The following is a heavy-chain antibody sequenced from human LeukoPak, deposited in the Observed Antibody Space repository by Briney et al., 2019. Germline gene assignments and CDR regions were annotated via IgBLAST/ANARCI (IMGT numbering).Heavy chain of an antibody. J-gene: IGHJ4*02. CDR3: ARDSNRSGGSGSFDY. Sequence: SETLSLTCAVYGGSFSGYYWSWIRQPPGKGLEWIGEINHSGSTNYNPSLKSRVTISVDTSKNQFSLKLSSVTAADAAVYYCARDSNRSGGSGSFDYWGQGTLVTVSS. CDR1: GGSFSGYY. CDR2: INHSGST. V-gene: IGHV4-34*01. D-gene: IGHD2-15*01.